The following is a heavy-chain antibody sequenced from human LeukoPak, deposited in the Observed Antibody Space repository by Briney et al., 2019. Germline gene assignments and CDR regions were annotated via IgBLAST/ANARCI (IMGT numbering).Heavy chain of an antibody. CDR3: TREADSSGYLSWFDP. CDR1: GFTFGDYA. Sequence: KSGGSLRLSCTASGFTFGDYAMSWFRQAPGKGLEWVGFIRSKAYGGTTEYAASVKGRFTISRDDSKSIAYLQMNSLKTEDTAVYYCTREADSSGYLSWFDPWGQGTLVTVSS. CDR2: IRSKAYGGTT. D-gene: IGHD3-22*01. V-gene: IGHV3-49*05. J-gene: IGHJ5*02.